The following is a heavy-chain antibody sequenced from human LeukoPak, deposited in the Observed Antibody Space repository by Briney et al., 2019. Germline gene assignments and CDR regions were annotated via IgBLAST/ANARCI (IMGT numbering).Heavy chain of an antibody. CDR1: GGSFSGYY. J-gene: IGHJ5*02. CDR2: INHSVST. V-gene: IGHV4-34*01. CDR3: ARGGGVLRYFDSLGNWFDP. D-gene: IGHD3-9*01. Sequence: SETLSLTCAVYGGSFSGYYWSWIRQPAGKGGEWIGEINHSVSTNYNPSLRSRVTISVETSKNQCSLKLSSVTAADTAVYYCARGGGVLRYFDSLGNWFDPWGQGTLVTVS.